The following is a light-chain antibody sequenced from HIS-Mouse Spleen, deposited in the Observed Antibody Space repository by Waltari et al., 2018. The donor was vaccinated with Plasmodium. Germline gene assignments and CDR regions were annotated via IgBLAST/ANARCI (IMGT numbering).Light chain of an antibody. CDR1: ALPKQY. CDR2: KDS. V-gene: IGLV3-25*03. J-gene: IGLJ3*02. Sequence: SYELTQPPSVSVSPGQTARITCSGHALPKQYAYWSQQKPGRAPVLVIYKDSERPSGIPERFSGSSSGKTVTLTISGVQAEDEADYYCQSADSSGTPNWVFGGGTKLTVL. CDR3: QSADSSGTPNWV.